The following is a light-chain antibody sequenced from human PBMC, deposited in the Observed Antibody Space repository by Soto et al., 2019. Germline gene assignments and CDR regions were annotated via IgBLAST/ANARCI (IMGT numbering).Light chain of an antibody. CDR1: SNDVGGYNY. CDR2: EVN. V-gene: IGLV2-8*01. Sequence: QSVLTQPASVSGSPGQSITISCTGSSNDVGGYNYVSWYQQHPGQAPKLMIYEVNKRPSGVPDRFSGSKSGNTASLTVSGLQAEDEADYYCSSYAGSSNVFGTGTKLTVL. CDR3: SSYAGSSNV. J-gene: IGLJ1*01.